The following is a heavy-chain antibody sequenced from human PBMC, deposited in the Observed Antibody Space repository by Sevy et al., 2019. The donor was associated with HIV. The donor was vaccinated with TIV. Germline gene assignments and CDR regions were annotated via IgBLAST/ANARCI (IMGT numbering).Heavy chain of an antibody. Sequence: WGSLRLSCAASGFTFSSYVMSWVRQAPGKGLEWVYGISGSGGRTYYADSVKGRFTISRDNSQNTLYLQMNSLRAEDTAVYYCERENYYFDYWGQGTLVTVS. CDR1: GFTFSSYV. CDR2: ISGSGGRT. D-gene: IGHD1-7*01. CDR3: ERENYYFDY. V-gene: IGHV3-23*01. J-gene: IGHJ4*02.